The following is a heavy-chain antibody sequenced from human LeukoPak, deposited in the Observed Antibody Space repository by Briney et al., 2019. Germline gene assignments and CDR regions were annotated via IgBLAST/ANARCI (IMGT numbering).Heavy chain of an antibody. D-gene: IGHD6-19*01. Sequence: SETLSLTCTVSGGSIRDFYWSWIRQSPQRRLEFIGYIQNSGSAEYNPSLKSRVTISVDTSKSQFSLKLKSVTAADPAVYYCASLAVPFGWYGGSYYWYMDVWGKGTTVTVSS. CDR1: GGSIRDFY. CDR2: IQNSGSA. V-gene: IGHV4-59*01. J-gene: IGHJ6*03. CDR3: ASLAVPFGWYGGSYYWYMDV.